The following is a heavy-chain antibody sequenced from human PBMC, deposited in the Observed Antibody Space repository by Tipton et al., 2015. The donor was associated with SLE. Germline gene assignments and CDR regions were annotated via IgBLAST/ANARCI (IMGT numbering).Heavy chain of an antibody. Sequence: TLSLTCTVSGGSISSSSYYWGWIRQPPGKGLEWIGSIYYIGSTYYNPSLKSRVTISVDTSKNQFSLKLSSVTAADTAVYYCARDRGGSYSDAFDIWGQGTMVTVSS. CDR1: GGSISSSSYY. D-gene: IGHD1-26*01. V-gene: IGHV4-39*07. CDR2: IYYIGST. J-gene: IGHJ3*02. CDR3: ARDRGGSYSDAFDI.